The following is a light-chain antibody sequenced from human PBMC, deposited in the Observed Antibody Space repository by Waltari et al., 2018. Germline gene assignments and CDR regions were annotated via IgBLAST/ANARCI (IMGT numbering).Light chain of an antibody. CDR3: SSYGSINTWL. V-gene: IGLV2-23*02. CDR2: AFT. J-gene: IGLJ3*02. CDR1: SSAVGSHHI. Sequence: QSALPQAASVSGSPGQSIPISCTGTSSAVGSHHIVSLDQQHPGKAPKLIISAFTKRPSGVSNRFSGSKSGNTASLTISGLQAEDEADYFCSSYGSINTWLFGGGTKLTVL.